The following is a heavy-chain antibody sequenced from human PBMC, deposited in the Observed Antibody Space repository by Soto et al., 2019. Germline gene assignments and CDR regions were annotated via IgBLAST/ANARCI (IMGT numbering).Heavy chain of an antibody. D-gene: IGHD3-22*01. CDR2: IYHSGST. CDR3: ARDLELWYYYDSSGYYNDY. J-gene: IGHJ4*02. V-gene: IGHV4-38-2*02. CDR1: GSSISSGYY. Sequence: SEALALPCAVSGSSISSGYYWGWIRQPPGKGLEWIGSIYHSGSTYYNPSLKSRVTISVDTSKNQFSLKLSSVTAADTAVYYWARDLELWYYYDSSGYYNDYWGQGTLVPVSS.